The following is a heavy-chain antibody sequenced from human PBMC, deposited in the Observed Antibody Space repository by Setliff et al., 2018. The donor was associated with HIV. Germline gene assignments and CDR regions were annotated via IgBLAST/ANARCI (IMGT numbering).Heavy chain of an antibody. J-gene: IGHJ4*02. CDR2: INAANGKT. Sequence: GASVKVSCKASGFTFTTYAVHWVRQAPGQRPEWMGWINAANGKTRYPQRFEARVTITMDTGASTAYMELNSLRSEDSAVYYCARGVIRGVISQGGLDYWGPGTLVTSPQ. D-gene: IGHD3-10*01. V-gene: IGHV1-3*01. CDR1: GFTFTTYA. CDR3: ARGVIRGVISQGGLDY.